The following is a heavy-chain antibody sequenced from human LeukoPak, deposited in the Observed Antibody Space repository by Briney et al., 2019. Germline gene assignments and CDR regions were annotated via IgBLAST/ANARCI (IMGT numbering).Heavy chain of an antibody. CDR2: INSSGSTI. CDR3: ARDQGGVLRFLEWPQYFDY. V-gene: IGHV3-11*01. D-gene: IGHD3-3*01. Sequence: GGALRLSCAASGFTFIDYYMSWIRPAPARGLEGVSYINSSGSTIYYPDSVKGRFTISRDNAKNSLYLQMNSLRAEDTAVYYCARDQGGVLRFLEWPQYFDYWGEGTLVTVSS. CDR1: GFTFIDYY. J-gene: IGHJ4*02.